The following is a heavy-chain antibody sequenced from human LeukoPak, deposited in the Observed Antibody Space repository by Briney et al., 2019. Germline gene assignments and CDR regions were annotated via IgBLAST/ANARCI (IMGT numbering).Heavy chain of an antibody. CDR1: GGSVITNTFY. Sequence: SETLSLTCTVSGGSVITNTFYWGWIRQPPGKGLEWIGTIFHSGSTFYNPSLESRVTISLDTYKNQFSLRVSSSTAAETAVYYCARLKWSGRVDHWGQGALVTVFS. CDR2: IFHSGST. D-gene: IGHD3-3*01. J-gene: IGHJ4*02. CDR3: ARLKWSGRVDH. V-gene: IGHV4-39*01.